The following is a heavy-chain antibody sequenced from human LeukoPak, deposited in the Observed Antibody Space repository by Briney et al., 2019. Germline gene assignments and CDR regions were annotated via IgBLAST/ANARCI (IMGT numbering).Heavy chain of an antibody. Sequence: SETLSLTCTVSGGSISTYFWSWLRQPPGKGLEWIGHIYFSGSTNYNPSLESRATISVDTSKNQFSLKLSSVTAADTAVYYCARHKSSGSYPLDYWGQGILVTVSS. J-gene: IGHJ4*02. D-gene: IGHD3-22*01. CDR1: GGSISTYF. CDR3: ARHKSSGSYPLDY. V-gene: IGHV4-59*08. CDR2: IYFSGST.